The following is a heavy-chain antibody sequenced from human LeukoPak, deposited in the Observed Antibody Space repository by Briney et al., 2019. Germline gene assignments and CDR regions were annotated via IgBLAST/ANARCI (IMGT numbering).Heavy chain of an antibody. CDR3: ARDGAPPALGWLRINYFDY. CDR1: GFTLSSYE. V-gene: IGHV3-48*03. CDR2: ISSSGSTI. D-gene: IGHD5-12*01. Sequence: PGGSLRLSCAASGFTLSSYEMNWVRQAPGKGLEWVSYISSSGSTIYYADSVKGRFTISRDNAKNSLYLQMNSLRAEDAAVYYCARDGAPPALGWLRINYFDYWGQGTLVTVSS. J-gene: IGHJ4*02.